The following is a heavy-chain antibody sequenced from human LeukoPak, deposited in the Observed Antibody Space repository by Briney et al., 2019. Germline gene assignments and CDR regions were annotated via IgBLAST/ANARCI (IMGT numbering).Heavy chain of an antibody. CDR2: IYWDDDK. Sequence: SGPTLVNPTETLTLTCSFSAFSLATTGVRVGWIRQPPGKALEWLAFIYWDDDKRYSPSLKSRLAISKDTSKNLVVLIMTNVDPEDTATYFCAHRQPYSGNWNAGYFDYWGQGTLATVSS. J-gene: IGHJ4*02. CDR3: AHRQPYSGNWNAGYFDY. D-gene: IGHD1-1*01. CDR1: AFSLATTGVR. V-gene: IGHV2-5*02.